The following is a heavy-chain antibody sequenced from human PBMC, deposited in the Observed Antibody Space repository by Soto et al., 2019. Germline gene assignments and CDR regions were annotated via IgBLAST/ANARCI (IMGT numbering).Heavy chain of an antibody. Sequence: SETLSLTCTVSGGSISSSSYYWGWIRQPPGKGLEWIGSIYYSGSTYYNPSLKSRVTISVDTSKNQFSLKLSSVAAADTAVYYCARQRDDYIWGSYNVGADYFDYWGQGTLVTVSS. CDR3: ARQRDDYIWGSYNVGADYFDY. V-gene: IGHV4-39*01. CDR1: GGSISSSSYY. J-gene: IGHJ4*02. CDR2: IYYSGST. D-gene: IGHD3-16*01.